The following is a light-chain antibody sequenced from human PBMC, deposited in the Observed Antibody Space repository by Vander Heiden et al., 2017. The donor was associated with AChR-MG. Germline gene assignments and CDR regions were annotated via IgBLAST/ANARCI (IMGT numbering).Light chain of an antibody. Sequence: EIVLSQSPGTLSLSAGERATLSCRASQSVSSYLAWYQQKPGQAPRLLIYGASSRATGIPDRFSGSGSGTDFTLTISRLEPEDFAVYYCQQYGSSPLTFGGGTKVEIK. J-gene: IGKJ4*01. CDR1: QSVSSY. CDR3: QQYGSSPLT. V-gene: IGKV3-20*01. CDR2: GAS.